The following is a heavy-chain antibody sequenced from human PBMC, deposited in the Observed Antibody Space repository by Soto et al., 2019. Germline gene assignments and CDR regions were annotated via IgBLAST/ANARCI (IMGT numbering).Heavy chain of an antibody. CDR2: ISGSSDST. V-gene: IGHV3-23*01. CDR1: GFTSSSYA. J-gene: IGHJ4*02. CDR3: VRRGSGNYYDY. D-gene: IGHD1-26*01. Sequence: EVQLLESGGGLVQPGGSLRLSCAASGFTSSSYAMRWVRQAPGKGLEWVSSISGSSDSTYYADSVKGRFTISRDNSKNTLYLQMNSLRAEDTAVYYCVRRGSGNYYDYWGQGTLVTVSS.